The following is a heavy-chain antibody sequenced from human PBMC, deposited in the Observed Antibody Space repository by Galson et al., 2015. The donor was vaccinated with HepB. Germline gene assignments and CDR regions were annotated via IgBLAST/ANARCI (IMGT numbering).Heavy chain of an antibody. D-gene: IGHD3-16*02. V-gene: IGHV3-23*01. J-gene: IGHJ4*02. Sequence: SLRLSCAASGFTFSSYAMSWVRQAPGKGLEWVSAVSGSGDSTYYADSVKGRFTISRDNSKSTPFLQMNNLRAEDTAVYYCANHGRTFGGVIATTLVDSWGQGTLVTVSS. CDR1: GFTFSSYA. CDR2: VSGSGDST. CDR3: ANHGRTFGGVIATTLVDS.